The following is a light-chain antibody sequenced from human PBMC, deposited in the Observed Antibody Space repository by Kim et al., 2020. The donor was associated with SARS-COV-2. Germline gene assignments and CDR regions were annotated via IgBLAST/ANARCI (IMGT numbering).Light chain of an antibody. CDR1: QSVSSNY. J-gene: IGKJ1*01. CDR3: QQHGSSPWT. Sequence: EIVLTQSPGSLSLSPGERATLSCRASQSVSSNYLAWYQQKPGQAPRLLIYGASNRATGIPDRFSGSGSGTDFTLTISRLEPEDFAVYYCQQHGSSPWTFGQGTKVDIK. CDR2: GAS. V-gene: IGKV3-20*01.